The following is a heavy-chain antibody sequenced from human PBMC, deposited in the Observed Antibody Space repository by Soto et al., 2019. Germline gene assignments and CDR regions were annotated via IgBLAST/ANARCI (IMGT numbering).Heavy chain of an antibody. Sequence: GGSLRLSCAASGFTFSSYSMNWVRQAPGKGLGWVSSISSSSSYIYYADSVKGRFTISRDNAKNSLYLQMNSLRAEDTAVYYCARAEAAAGYGMDVWGQGTTVTVSS. CDR2: ISSSSSYI. D-gene: IGHD6-13*01. CDR1: GFTFSSYS. CDR3: ARAEAAAGYGMDV. J-gene: IGHJ6*02. V-gene: IGHV3-21*01.